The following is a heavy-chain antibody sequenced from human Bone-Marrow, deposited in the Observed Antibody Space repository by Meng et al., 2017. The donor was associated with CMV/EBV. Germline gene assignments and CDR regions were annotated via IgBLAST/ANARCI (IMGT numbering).Heavy chain of an antibody. D-gene: IGHD3-3*01. J-gene: IGHJ4*02. V-gene: IGHV4-34*01. CDR1: GGSFSGYY. CDR2: INHSGST. Sequence: SETLSLTCAVYGGSFSGYYWSWIRQPPGKGLEWIGEINHSGSTNYNPSLKSRVTISVDTSKNQFSLKLSSVTAADTAVYYCARGLWSGYPRSWGQGPLVTLYS. CDR3: ARGLWSGYPRS.